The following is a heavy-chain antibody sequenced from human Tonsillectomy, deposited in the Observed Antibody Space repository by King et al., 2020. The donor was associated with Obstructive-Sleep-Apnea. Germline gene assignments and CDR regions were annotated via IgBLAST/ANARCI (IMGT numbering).Heavy chain of an antibody. CDR3: ARIVEGSSWYALDY. CDR1: GFSLTTHAMC. CDR2: SDWDDDK. J-gene: IGHJ4*02. V-gene: IGHV2-70*01. Sequence: TLKESGPALVKPTQTLTLTCTFSGFSLTTHAMCVSWIRQPPGKALEVLALSDWDDDKYYSKSLKTRLTISKDTSKNQVVLTVTNMDPVDTATYYCARIVEGSSWYALDYWGQGTLVTVSS. D-gene: IGHD6-13*01.